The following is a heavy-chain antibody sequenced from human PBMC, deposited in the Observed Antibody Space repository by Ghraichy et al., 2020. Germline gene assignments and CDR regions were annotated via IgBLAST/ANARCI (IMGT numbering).Heavy chain of an antibody. Sequence: GGSLRLSCVASGFTFSSYAMNWVHQAPGKRQEWVSSIIGNGVNTYHADSVKGRFTISRDNSKNTLYLQMNSLRAEDTAIYYCAKGTLGTCTGAVCYPFDSWGQGTRVTVST. D-gene: IGHD2-8*02. J-gene: IGHJ4*02. V-gene: IGHV3-23*01. CDR2: IIGNGVNT. CDR1: GFTFSSYA. CDR3: AKGTLGTCTGAVCYPFDS.